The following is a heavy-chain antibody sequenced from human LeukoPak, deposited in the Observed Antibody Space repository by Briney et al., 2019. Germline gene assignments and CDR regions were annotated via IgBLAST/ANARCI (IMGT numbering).Heavy chain of an antibody. CDR2: ICPGDSET. CDR1: GYTFTNYW. Sequence: GESLKISCKGSGYTFTNYWIGWVRQMPGKGLEWMGIICPGDSETRYSPSFQGQVTISADKSISTAYLQWSSLKASDTAMYYCATYCYDSSGYPLSAFDIWGQGTMVTVSS. V-gene: IGHV5-51*01. D-gene: IGHD3-22*01. J-gene: IGHJ3*02. CDR3: ATYCYDSSGYPLSAFDI.